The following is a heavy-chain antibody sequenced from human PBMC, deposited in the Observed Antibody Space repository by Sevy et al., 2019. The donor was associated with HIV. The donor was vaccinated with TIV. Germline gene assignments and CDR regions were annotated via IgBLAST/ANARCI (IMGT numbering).Heavy chain of an antibody. D-gene: IGHD6-6*01. CDR2: INPNSGGT. CDR3: ARGPGIAARFDWFDP. V-gene: IGHV1-2*06. Sequence: ASVKVSCKASGYTFTGYYMHWVRQAPGQGLEWMGRINPNSGGTNYAQKFQGRVTMTRDTSISTAYMGLSRLRSDDTAVYYCARGPGIAARFDWFDPWGQGTLVTVSS. J-gene: IGHJ5*02. CDR1: GYTFTGYY.